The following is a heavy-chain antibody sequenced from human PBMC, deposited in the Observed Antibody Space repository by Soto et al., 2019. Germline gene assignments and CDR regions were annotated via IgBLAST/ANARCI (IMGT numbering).Heavy chain of an antibody. CDR2: LNPDTAST. J-gene: IGHJ4*02. V-gene: IGHV1-3*01. CDR1: GYSFANYT. D-gene: IGHD3-10*01. CDR3: AKGGGYYGSGAYYRGYFDH. Sequence: QVQLVQSGAEVKKPGASVTVSCKASGYSFANYTIHWVRQAPGQGLEWMGWLNPDTASTKFSPKCQGRVIITRDKAANTAFMQLTSLTSEDTALYYCAKGGGYYGSGAYYRGYFDHWGLGTLVAVSS.